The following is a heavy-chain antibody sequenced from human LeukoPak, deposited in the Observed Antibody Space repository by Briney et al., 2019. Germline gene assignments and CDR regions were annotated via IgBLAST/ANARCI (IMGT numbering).Heavy chain of an antibody. CDR3: ASLKNYYDSSGYH. Sequence: GGSLRLSCAASGFTFSSYWMSWVRQAPGKGLEWVANIKQDGSEKYYVDSVKGRFTISRDNAKNSLYLQMNSLRAEDTAVYYCASLKNYYDSSGYHWGQGTLVTVSS. CDR2: IKQDGSEK. V-gene: IGHV3-7*01. CDR1: GFTFSSYW. D-gene: IGHD3-22*01. J-gene: IGHJ4*02.